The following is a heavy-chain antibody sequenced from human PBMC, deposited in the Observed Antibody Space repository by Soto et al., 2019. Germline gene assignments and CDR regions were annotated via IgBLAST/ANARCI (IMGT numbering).Heavy chain of an antibody. V-gene: IGHV3-48*01. J-gene: IGHJ6*02. CDR2: ISSSSSTI. D-gene: IGHD6-19*01. CDR3: ARGAVAGIAYYYGMDV. CDR1: GFTFSSYS. Sequence: GGSLRLSCAASGFTFSSYSMNWVRQAPGKGLEWVSYISSSSSTIYYADSVKGRFTISRDNSKNTLYLQMNSLRAEDTAVYYCARGAVAGIAYYYGMDVWGQGTTVTVSS.